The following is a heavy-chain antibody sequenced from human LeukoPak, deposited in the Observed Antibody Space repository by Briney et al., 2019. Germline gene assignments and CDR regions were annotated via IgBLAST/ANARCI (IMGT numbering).Heavy chain of an antibody. Sequence: ASVKVSCKASGYTFTTYHISWVRQAPGQGLEWMGWISAYNGNTRYAQRFQGRVTMTTDTSTSTAYMELRSLRSDDTAVYYCARTKRYHLLENWFDPWGQGTLVTVSS. J-gene: IGHJ5*02. CDR3: ARTKRYHLLENWFDP. CDR2: ISAYNGNT. CDR1: GYTFTTYH. V-gene: IGHV1-18*01. D-gene: IGHD2-2*01.